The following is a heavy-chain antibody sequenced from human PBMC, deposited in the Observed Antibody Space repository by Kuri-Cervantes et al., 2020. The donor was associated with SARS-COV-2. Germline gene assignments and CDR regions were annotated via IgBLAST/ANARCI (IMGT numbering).Heavy chain of an antibody. CDR2: IYYSGST. CDR3: ARGGRVWELSVNDAFDI. CDR1: GGSISSYY. Sequence: SETLSLTCTASGGSISSYYWSWIRQPPGKGLEWIGYIYYSGSTNYNPSLKSRATISVDTSKNQFSLKLSSVTAADTAVYYCARGGRVWELSVNDAFDIWGQGTMVTVSS. V-gene: IGHV4-59*01. J-gene: IGHJ3*02. D-gene: IGHD1-26*01.